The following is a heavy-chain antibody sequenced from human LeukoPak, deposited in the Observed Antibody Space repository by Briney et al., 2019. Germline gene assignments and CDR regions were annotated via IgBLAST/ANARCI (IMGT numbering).Heavy chain of an antibody. V-gene: IGHV4-4*09. CDR2: IYTSGST. J-gene: IGHJ3*01. D-gene: IGHD1-26*01. Sequence: SETLSLTCTVSGGSISGYYWSWIRQPPGKGLEWIGYIYTSGSTDYNPSLKSRATISLDTSKNQFSLNLSSVTAADTAVYYCARHSNVCSESPRRPFDVWGQGTMVTVSS. CDR1: GGSISGYY. CDR3: ARHSNVCSESPRRPFDV.